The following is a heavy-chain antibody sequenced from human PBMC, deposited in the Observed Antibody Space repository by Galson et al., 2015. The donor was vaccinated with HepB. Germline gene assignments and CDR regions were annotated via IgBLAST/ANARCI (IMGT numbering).Heavy chain of an antibody. J-gene: IGHJ6*02. CDR3: ASLVQIYCSGGSCYVGGWADGMDV. CDR1: GFTFSSYS. Sequence: SLRLSCAASGFTFSSYSMNWVRQAPGKGLEWVSSISSSSSYIYYADSVKGRFTISRDNAKNSLYLQMNSLRAEDTAVYYCASLVQIYCSGGSCYVGGWADGMDVWGQGTTVTVSS. CDR2: ISSSSSYI. V-gene: IGHV3-21*01. D-gene: IGHD2-15*01.